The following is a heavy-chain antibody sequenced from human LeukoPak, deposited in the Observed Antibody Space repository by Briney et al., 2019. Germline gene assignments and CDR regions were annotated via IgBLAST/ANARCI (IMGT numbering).Heavy chain of an antibody. CDR3: AKDLFGYSYGNDAFDI. Sequence: PGGSLRLSCATSGFTFDDYAMHWVRQAPGKGLEWVSGISWNSGSIGYADSVKGRFTISRDNAKNSLYLQMNSLRAEDMALYYCAKDLFGYSYGNDAFDIWGQGTMVTVSS. J-gene: IGHJ3*02. D-gene: IGHD5-18*01. CDR1: GFTFDDYA. V-gene: IGHV3-9*03. CDR2: ISWNSGSI.